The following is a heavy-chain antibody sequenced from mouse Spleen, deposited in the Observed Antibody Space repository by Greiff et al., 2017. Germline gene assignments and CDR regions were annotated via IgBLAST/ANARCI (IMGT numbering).Heavy chain of an antibody. V-gene: IGHV1-69*01. J-gene: IGHJ4*01. D-gene: IGHD3-2*01. CDR2: IDPSDSYT. CDR1: GYTFTSYW. CDR3: ASGGQLGLRGYAMDY. Sequence: QVQLQQPGAELVMPGASVKLSCKASGYTFTSYWMHWVKQRPGQGLEWIGEIDPSDSYTNYNQKFKGKATLTVDQSSSTAYMQLNSLTSEDSAVYYCASGGQLGLRGYAMDYWGQGTSVTVSS.